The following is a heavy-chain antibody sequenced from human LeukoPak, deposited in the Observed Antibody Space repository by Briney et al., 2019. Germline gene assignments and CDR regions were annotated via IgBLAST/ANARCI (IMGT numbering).Heavy chain of an antibody. CDR2: INNDGSST. CDR3: ARSNHGCHDY. J-gene: IGHJ4*02. Sequence: PGGSLRLSCAASGFTFSSYWMHWVRQAPGKGLVWVSRINNDGSSTPYADSVKGPFTISRDNAKNTLYLQMNSLRAEDTAVYYCARSNHGCHDYWGQGTLVTVSS. CDR1: GFTFSSYW. D-gene: IGHD4-11*01. V-gene: IGHV3-74*01.